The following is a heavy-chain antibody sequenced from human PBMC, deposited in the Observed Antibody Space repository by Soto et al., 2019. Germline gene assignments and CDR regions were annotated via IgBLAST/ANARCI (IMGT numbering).Heavy chain of an antibody. CDR2: IDHSVST. J-gene: IGHJ6*02. CDR1: RGSFSDYRHF. Sequence: QVQLQQWGAGLLKPSETLSLTCAVYRGSFSDYRHFWGWIRQPPGKGLEWMGEIDHSVSTDYNPSLKSRVTISIDRSKNQFSLKVNSVTAADTAVYYCARWKLEVATMRDYYFGMDVWGQGTTVTVS. V-gene: IGHV4-34*01. CDR3: ARWKLEVATMRDYYFGMDV. D-gene: IGHD5-12*01.